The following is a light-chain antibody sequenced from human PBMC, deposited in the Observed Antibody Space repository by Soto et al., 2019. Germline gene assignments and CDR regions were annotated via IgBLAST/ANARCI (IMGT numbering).Light chain of an antibody. CDR1: QNIRSR. CDR3: QQDHSYWT. CDR2: GAS. J-gene: IGKJ1*01. Sequence: DFQMTQAPSTLSASVGDRVTITCRASQNIRSRLAWFHQKPGKAPYLLIYGASRLESGVPQRFSGSGCGTEFALTRSSLQTDDFSTYDCQQDHSYWTFGQWTKVE. V-gene: IGKV1-5*01.